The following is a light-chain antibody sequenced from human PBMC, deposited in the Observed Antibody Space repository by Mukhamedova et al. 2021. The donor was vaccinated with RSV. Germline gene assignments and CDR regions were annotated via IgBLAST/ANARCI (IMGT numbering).Light chain of an antibody. J-gene: IGKJ4*01. CDR3: QQTNSFPLT. V-gene: IGKV1-12*01. Sequence: RVHGGVPSRFSGSRSGTHFTLTISSLQPEDSATYYCQQTNSFPLTFGGGTEVEIK.